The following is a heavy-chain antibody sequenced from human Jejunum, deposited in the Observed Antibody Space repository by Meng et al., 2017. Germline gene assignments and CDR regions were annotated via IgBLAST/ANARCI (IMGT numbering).Heavy chain of an antibody. D-gene: IGHD6-19*01. CDR1: EFTFSTYS. V-gene: IGHV3-21*01. CDR2: ISSTSTYI. Sequence: GGSLRLSCAASEFTFSTYSMNWVRQAPGKGLEWVASISSTSTYIFYADSVRGRFTISRDNAKNSLFLQMNSLRAEDTAVYYCARDLSSGGSLHYFDQWGQGTLVTVSS. J-gene: IGHJ4*02. CDR3: ARDLSSGGSLHYFDQ.